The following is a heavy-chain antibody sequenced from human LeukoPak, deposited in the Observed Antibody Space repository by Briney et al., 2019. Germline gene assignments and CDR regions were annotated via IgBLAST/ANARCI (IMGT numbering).Heavy chain of an antibody. D-gene: IGHD5-12*01. Sequence: GGSLRLSCAASGFTFSSYSMNWVRQAPGKGLEWVSTISSSSSYIYYADSVKGRFTISRDNAKNSLYLQMNSLRAEDTAVYYCARGVIVATISSWFDPWGQGTLVTVSS. CDR3: ARGVIVATISSWFDP. J-gene: IGHJ5*02. V-gene: IGHV3-21*01. CDR2: ISSSSSYI. CDR1: GFTFSSYS.